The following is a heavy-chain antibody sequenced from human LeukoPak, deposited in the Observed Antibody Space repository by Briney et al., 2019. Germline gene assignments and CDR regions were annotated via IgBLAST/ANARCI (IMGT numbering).Heavy chain of an antibody. Sequence: SVKVSCKASGGTFSSYAISWVRQAPGQGLEWMGGIIPIFGTANYAQKFQGRVTITTDESTSTAYMELSSLRSEDTAVYYCARASTAAAGTFPRSNAFDISGQGTMVTVSS. CDR1: GGTFSSYA. CDR2: IIPIFGTA. J-gene: IGHJ3*02. D-gene: IGHD6-13*01. CDR3: ARASTAAAGTFPRSNAFDI. V-gene: IGHV1-69*05.